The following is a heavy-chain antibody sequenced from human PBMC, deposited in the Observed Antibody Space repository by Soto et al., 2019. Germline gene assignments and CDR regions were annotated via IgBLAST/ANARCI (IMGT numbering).Heavy chain of an antibody. CDR3: AKDVNVVSSGWFDS. CDR1: GFTFDHYA. J-gene: IGHJ5*01. D-gene: IGHD2-15*01. Sequence: EVQLVESGGSLVQPGRSLRLSCATSGFTFDHYAMHWVRQLPGEGLEWVSTISGNSDTIDYADSVKGRFTIARDNAKRSLYLQMNNLRPDDSATYYCAKDVNVVSSGWFDSWGQGTLAIVTS. CDR2: ISGNSDTI. V-gene: IGHV3-9*01.